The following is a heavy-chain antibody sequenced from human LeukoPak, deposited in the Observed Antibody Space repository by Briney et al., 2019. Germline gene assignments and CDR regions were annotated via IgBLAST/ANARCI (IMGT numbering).Heavy chain of an antibody. CDR2: INPNSGGT. CDR3: ARDRGVVGATPPQLPEL. V-gene: IGHV1-2*02. Sequence: ASVKVSCKASGYTFTGYYMHWVRQAPGQGLEWMGWINPNSGGTNYAQKFQGRVTMTRDTSISTAYMELSRLRSDDTAVYYCARDRGVVGATPPQLPELWGQGTLVTVSS. CDR1: GYTFTGYY. D-gene: IGHD1-26*01. J-gene: IGHJ4*02.